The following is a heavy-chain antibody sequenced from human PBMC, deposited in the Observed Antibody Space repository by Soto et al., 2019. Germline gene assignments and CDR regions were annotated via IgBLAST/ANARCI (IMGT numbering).Heavy chain of an antibody. J-gene: IGHJ4*02. Sequence: EVQLVESGGGLIQPGRSLRLSCAASGFTFDNYAMHWVRQAPGKGLEWVSGISWDSGSIDYADSVRGRFTISRDNARNSLYLRMSRLRPEDTALYYCAKDAAYYFDYWGQGTLVTVSS. CDR1: GFTFDNYA. V-gene: IGHV3-9*01. D-gene: IGHD6-25*01. CDR2: ISWDSGSI. CDR3: AKDAAYYFDY.